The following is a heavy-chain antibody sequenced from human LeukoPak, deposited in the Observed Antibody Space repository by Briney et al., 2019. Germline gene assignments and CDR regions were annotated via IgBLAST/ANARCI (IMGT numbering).Heavy chain of an antibody. D-gene: IGHD1-26*01. CDR3: ARECPIVGASGAFDI. CDR2: IYYSGST. Sequence: SQTLSLTCSVSGGSISSGGYYWSWIRQHPGKGLEWIGYIYYSGSTYYNPSLKSRVTISVGTSKNQFSLKLSSVTAADTAVYYCARECPIVGASGAFDIWGQGTMVTVSS. J-gene: IGHJ3*02. V-gene: IGHV4-31*03. CDR1: GGSISSGGYY.